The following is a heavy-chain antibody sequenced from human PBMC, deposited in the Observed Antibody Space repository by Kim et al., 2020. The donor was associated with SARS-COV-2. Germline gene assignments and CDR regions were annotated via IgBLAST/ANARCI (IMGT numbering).Heavy chain of an antibody. CDR3: AREGSSPYYTWFDP. V-gene: IGHV3-11*01. Sequence: AASVKGRFTISRDDAKNLVFLQMNSLRVEDTAVYYCAREGSSPYYTWFDPWGHGTLVTVSS. J-gene: IGHJ5*02. D-gene: IGHD3-22*01.